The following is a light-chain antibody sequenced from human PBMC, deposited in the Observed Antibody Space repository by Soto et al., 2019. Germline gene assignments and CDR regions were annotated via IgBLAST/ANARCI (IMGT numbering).Light chain of an antibody. V-gene: IGKV1-13*02. CDR2: DAS. CDR3: QQYSSFSRT. J-gene: IGKJ1*01. Sequence: AIQLTQSPSSLSASVGDRVTLTCRASQGMSSYLAWYQQKPGKAPKLLIYDASTLESGVPSRFSGSGSGTEFSLTISSRQPDDFATFDCQQYSSFSRTFGQGTKVDIK. CDR1: QGMSSY.